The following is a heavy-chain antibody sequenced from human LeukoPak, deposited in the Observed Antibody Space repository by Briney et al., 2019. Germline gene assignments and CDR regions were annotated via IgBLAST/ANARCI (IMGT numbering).Heavy chain of an antibody. CDR1: GFTFSSYG. CDR3: AKEGARDGYDTHLDDAFDI. Sequence: GRSLRLSCAASGFTFSSYGMHWVRQAPGKGLEWVAVISYDGSNKYYADSVKGRFTISRDNSKNTLYMQMNSMRAEEKAVYYCAKEGARDGYDTHLDDAFDIWGQGTMVTVSS. D-gene: IGHD5-24*01. V-gene: IGHV3-30*18. J-gene: IGHJ3*02. CDR2: ISYDGSNK.